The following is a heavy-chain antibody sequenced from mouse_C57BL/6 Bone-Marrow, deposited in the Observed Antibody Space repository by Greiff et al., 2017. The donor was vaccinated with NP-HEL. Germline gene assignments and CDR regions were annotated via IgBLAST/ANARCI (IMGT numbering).Heavy chain of an antibody. Sequence: VQLQQSGPELVKPGASVKISCKASGYTFTDYYINWVKQRPGQGLEWIGWIFPGSGSTYYNEKFKGKATLTVDKSSSTAYMLLSSLTSEDSAVYFCARGRDRSTMVTTGAMDYWGQGTSVTVSS. CDR1: GYTFTDYY. CDR2: IFPGSGST. V-gene: IGHV1-75*01. CDR3: ARGRDRSTMVTTGAMDY. J-gene: IGHJ4*01. D-gene: IGHD2-2*01.